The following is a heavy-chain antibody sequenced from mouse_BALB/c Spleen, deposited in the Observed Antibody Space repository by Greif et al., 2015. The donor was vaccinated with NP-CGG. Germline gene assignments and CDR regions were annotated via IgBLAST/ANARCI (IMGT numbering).Heavy chain of an antibody. J-gene: IGHJ2*01. CDR2: IYPGSGST. Sequence: QVQLQQSGAELVKPGTSVKLSCKASGYNFTSYWINWVKLRPGQGLEWIGDIYPGSGSTNYNEKFKSKATLTVDTSSSTAYMQLSSLASEDSALYYCARSDGYYYWGQGTTLTVSS. D-gene: IGHD2-3*01. V-gene: IGHV1-55*01. CDR1: GYNFTSYW. CDR3: ARSDGYYY.